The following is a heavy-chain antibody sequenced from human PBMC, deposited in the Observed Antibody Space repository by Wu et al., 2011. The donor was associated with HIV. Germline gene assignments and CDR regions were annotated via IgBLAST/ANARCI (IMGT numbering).Heavy chain of an antibody. CDR1: GGTFSSYA. CDR3: ARGSTSRTYGTTPDYYYYYMDV. V-gene: IGHV1-69*14. CDR2: IIPIFGTV. D-gene: IGHD4-11*01. J-gene: IGHJ6*03. Sequence: QVRLVQSGAEVKKPGSSVKVSCKASGGTFSSYAISWVRQAPGQGLEWMGGIIPIFGTVNYAQKFQGRVTITADKSTSTAYMELSSLRSEDTAVYYCARGSTSRTYGTTPDYYYYYMDVWAKGPRSPSP.